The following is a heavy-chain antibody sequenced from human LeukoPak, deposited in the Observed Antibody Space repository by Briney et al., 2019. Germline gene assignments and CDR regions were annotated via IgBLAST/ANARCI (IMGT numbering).Heavy chain of an antibody. CDR1: GFIVSENY. CDR2: VYSGGLT. D-gene: IGHD6-19*01. V-gene: IGHV3-66*01. Sequence: GGSLRLSCAASGFIVSENYMSWVRQPPGKGLEWVSTVYSGGLTFYADPVKGRFTISRDNSKNTLYLQMSSLRAEDTAVYYCVRDRWPGLGDFWGQGTTVTVSS. J-gene: IGHJ6*02. CDR3: VRDRWPGLGDF.